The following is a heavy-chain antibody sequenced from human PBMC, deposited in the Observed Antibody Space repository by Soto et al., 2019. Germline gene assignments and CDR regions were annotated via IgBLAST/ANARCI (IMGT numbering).Heavy chain of an antibody. D-gene: IGHD6-13*01. CDR1: GGSISSYY. J-gene: IGHJ4*02. CDR2: VYSIGST. V-gene: IGHV4-59*01. CDR3: ARGSVAGDSTSWFDY. Sequence: PSETLALTCTVSGGSISSYYWSWIRHPPGKGLEWIAYVYSIGSTNYNPSLKSRVTISIDTSKSQFSLILTSVTAADTGMYFCARGSVAGDSTSWFDYWGRGTLVTVS.